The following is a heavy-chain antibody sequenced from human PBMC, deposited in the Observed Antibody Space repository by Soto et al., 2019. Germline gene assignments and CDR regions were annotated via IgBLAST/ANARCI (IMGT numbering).Heavy chain of an antibody. J-gene: IGHJ4*02. V-gene: IGHV3-48*02. D-gene: IGHD3-16*01. CDR3: ARGRYNYALYYFDY. CDR2: ISSTRTI. CDR1: GFTVSSNY. Sequence: GGSLRLSCAASGFTVSSNYMSWVRQAPGKGLEWISYISSTRTIYYADSVKGRFTISRDNAKNSLYLQMNNLRDEDTAVYYCARGRYNYALYYFDYWGQGTPVTVPQ.